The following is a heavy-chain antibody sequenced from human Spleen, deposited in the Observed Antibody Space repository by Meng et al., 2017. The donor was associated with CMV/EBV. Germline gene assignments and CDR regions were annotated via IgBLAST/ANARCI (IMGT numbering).Heavy chain of an antibody. V-gene: IGHV3-66*02. CDR3: ARGWGSSSSYYYYYGMDV. D-gene: IGHD6-6*01. Sequence: LSLTCAASGFTFSSYAMSWVRQAPGKGLEWVSVIYSGGSTYYADSVKGRFTISRDNSKNTLYLQMNSLRAEDTAVYYCARGWGSSSSYYYYYGMDVWGQGTTVTVSS. CDR2: IYSGGST. CDR1: GFTFSSYA. J-gene: IGHJ6*02.